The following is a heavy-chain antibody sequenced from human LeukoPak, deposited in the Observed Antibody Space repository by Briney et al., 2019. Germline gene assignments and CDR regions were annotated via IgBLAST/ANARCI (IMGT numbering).Heavy chain of an antibody. CDR1: GYTFTSYG. CDR2: ISAYNGNT. Sequence: GASVKVSCKASGYTFTSYGISWVRQAPGQGLEWMGWISAYNGNTNYAQKLQGRVTMTTDTSTSTAYMELRSLRSDDKAVYYCARGRFLEWSWPLYYYYYMDVWGKGTTVTVSS. D-gene: IGHD3-3*01. V-gene: IGHV1-18*01. CDR3: ARGRFLEWSWPLYYYYYMDV. J-gene: IGHJ6*03.